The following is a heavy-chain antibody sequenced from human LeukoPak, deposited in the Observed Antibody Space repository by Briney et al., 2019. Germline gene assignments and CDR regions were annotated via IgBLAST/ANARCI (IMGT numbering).Heavy chain of an antibody. CDR2: ISAYNGNT. Sequence: ASVKVSCKASGYTFTSYGISWVRQAPGQGLEWMGWISAYNGNTNYAQKLQGRVTMTTDTSTGTGYMELRSLRSDDTALYYCARSPIARVAATTPYYMDVWGKGTTVTISS. CDR1: GYTFTSYG. J-gene: IGHJ6*03. D-gene: IGHD6-19*01. CDR3: ARSPIARVAATTPYYMDV. V-gene: IGHV1-18*01.